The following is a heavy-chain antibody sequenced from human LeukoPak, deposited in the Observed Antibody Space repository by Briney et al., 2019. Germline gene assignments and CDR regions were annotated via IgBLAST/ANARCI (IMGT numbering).Heavy chain of an antibody. CDR2: IYYSGST. Sequence: SETLSLTCTVSGGSISSYYWSWIRQPPGKGLEWIGYIYYSGSTNYNPSLKSRVTISVDTSKNQFSPKLSSVTAADTAVYYCARNLGYFDLWGRGTLSLSPQ. CDR3: ARNLGYFDL. V-gene: IGHV4-59*08. CDR1: GGSISSYY. J-gene: IGHJ2*01.